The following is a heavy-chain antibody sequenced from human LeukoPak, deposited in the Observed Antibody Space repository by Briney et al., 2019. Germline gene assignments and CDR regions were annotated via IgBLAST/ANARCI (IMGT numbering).Heavy chain of an antibody. CDR1: GFTFDDYA. CDR3: AKVAPIAAAVLGYYFDY. CDR2: ISWNSGSI. Sequence: GGSLRLSCAASGFTFDDYAMHWVRQAPGKGLEWVSGISWNSGSIGYADSVKGRFTISRDNAKNSLYMQMNSLRAEDTALYYCAKVAPIAAAVLGYYFDYWGQGTLVTVSS. D-gene: IGHD6-13*01. V-gene: IGHV3-9*01. J-gene: IGHJ4*02.